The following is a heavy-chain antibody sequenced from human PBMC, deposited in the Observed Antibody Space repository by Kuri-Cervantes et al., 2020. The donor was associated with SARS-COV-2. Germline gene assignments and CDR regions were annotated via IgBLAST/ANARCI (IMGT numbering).Heavy chain of an antibody. V-gene: IGHV1-2*02. J-gene: IGHJ4*02. CDR3: ARDSIGTGIAAAGNFDY. Sequence: ASVKVSCKASGYTFTGYYMHWVRQAPGQGLEWMGWINPNSGGTNYAQKFQGRVTMTRDTSISTAYMELSRLRSDDTAVYYCARDSIGTGIAAAGNFDYWGQGTLVTVSS. CDR2: INPNSGGT. D-gene: IGHD6-13*01. CDR1: GYTFTGYY.